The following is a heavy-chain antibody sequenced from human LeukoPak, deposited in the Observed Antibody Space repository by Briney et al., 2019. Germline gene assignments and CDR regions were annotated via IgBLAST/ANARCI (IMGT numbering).Heavy chain of an antibody. CDR1: GFTFSSYA. Sequence: GGSLRLSCAASGFTFSSYAMHWVRQAPGKGLEYVSAISSNGGSTYYANSVKGRFTISRDNAKNSLYLQMSSLRAEDTAVYYCARVGGSSWPYYFDYWGQGTLVTVSS. V-gene: IGHV3-64*01. J-gene: IGHJ4*02. D-gene: IGHD6-13*01. CDR3: ARVGGSSWPYYFDY. CDR2: ISSNGGST.